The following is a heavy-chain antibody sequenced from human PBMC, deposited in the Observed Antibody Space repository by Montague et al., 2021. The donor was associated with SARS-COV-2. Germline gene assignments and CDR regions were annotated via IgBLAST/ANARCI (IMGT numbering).Heavy chain of an antibody. Sequence: SETLSLTCTASGGSIGAYYWSWLRQPPGKGLEWIGYIYNSGSTNHNPSLESRVTMSVDTSKNQFSLKLNSVTAADTAVYYCARHGGKDAFDIWGRGTMVTVSS. D-gene: IGHD4-23*01. CDR1: GGSIGAYY. CDR3: ARHGGKDAFDI. J-gene: IGHJ3*02. V-gene: IGHV4-59*01. CDR2: IYNSGST.